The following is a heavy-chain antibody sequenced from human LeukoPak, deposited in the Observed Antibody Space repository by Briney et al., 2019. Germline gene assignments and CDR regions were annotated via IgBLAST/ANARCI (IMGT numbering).Heavy chain of an antibody. CDR2: IRSKGYGGTT. CDR1: GFTFGDYA. D-gene: IGHD2-15*01. V-gene: IGHV3-49*03. CDR3: ISGIVVVVGVKSLDY. Sequence: GGSLRLSCTASGFTFGDYAMNWFGQAPGKGLEWVGFIRSKGYGGTTEYAASVKGRFTISRDDSKSIAYLQMNSLKTEDTAVYYCISGIVVVVGVKSLDYWGQGTLVTVSS. J-gene: IGHJ4*02.